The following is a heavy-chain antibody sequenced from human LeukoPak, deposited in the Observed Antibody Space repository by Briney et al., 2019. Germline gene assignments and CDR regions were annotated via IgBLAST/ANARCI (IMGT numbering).Heavy chain of an antibody. V-gene: IGHV1-8*03. CDR3: ARVDGGPDY. Sequence: ASVKVSCKASGYTFTRYDINWVRQATGQGLEWMGWMNPKSGNTGHAQKFQGRVTITRDTSISTVYMELSSLRSEDTAVYFCARVDGGPDYWGQGTLVTVSS. CDR2: MNPKSGNT. D-gene: IGHD2-15*01. J-gene: IGHJ4*02. CDR1: GYTFTRYD.